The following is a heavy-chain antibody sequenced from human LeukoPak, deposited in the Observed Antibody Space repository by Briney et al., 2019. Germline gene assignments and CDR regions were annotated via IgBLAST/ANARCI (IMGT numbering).Heavy chain of an antibody. D-gene: IGHD2-21*02. V-gene: IGHV5-51*03. CDR2: IYHGDADT. CDR3: ASSGCGGDCYDLFDP. Sequence: GESLTISCKGSAYSFTSYWFGWWRRMPGRGLLWRGIIYHGDADTRYSPSFQSQITISADKSMSTAYLQRSSLKASDTAMYYCASSGCGGDCYDLFDPWGQGTLVTVSS. CDR1: AYSFTSYW. J-gene: IGHJ5*02.